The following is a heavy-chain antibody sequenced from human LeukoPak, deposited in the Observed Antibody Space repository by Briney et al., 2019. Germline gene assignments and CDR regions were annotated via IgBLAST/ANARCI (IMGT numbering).Heavy chain of an antibody. CDR3: AKIAPGPDYGSGSYYHEADY. CDR2: ISYDGSNN. V-gene: IGHV3-30*18. CDR1: GFTFSSCG. J-gene: IGHJ4*02. Sequence: GGSLRLSCAASGFTFSSCGMHWVRQAPGKGLEWVAVISYDGSNNYYADSVKGRCTISRDNSMNTLYLQMNSLSAEDTAVYYCAKIAPGPDYGSGSYYHEADYWGQGTLVTVS. D-gene: IGHD3-10*01.